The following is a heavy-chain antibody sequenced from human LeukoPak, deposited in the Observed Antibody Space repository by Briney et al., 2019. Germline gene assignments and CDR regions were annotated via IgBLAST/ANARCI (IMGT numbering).Heavy chain of an antibody. CDR1: GGSFSGYY. CDR3: ARHVYYYDSSGYSGNY. V-gene: IGHV4-34*01. D-gene: IGHD3-22*01. J-gene: IGHJ4*02. CDR2: INHSGST. Sequence: SETLSLTCAVYGGSFSGYYWSWIRQPPGKGLEWIGEINHSGSTNYNPSLKSRVTISVDTSKNQFSLKLSSVTAADTAVYYCARHVYYYDSSGYSGNYWGQGTLVTVSS.